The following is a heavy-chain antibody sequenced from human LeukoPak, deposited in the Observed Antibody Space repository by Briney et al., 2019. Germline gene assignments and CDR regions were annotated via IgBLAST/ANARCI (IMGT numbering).Heavy chain of an antibody. V-gene: IGHV4-59*08. CDR3: ARHACCGPYPFST. J-gene: IGHJ5*02. Sequence: SETLSLTCTVSGLSTSGISSSWIRQPPGKALGWIGYLSDSGTTSYNPSLKSRDSISGDTSRSQFSLNLTSVPAADTAVYYCARHACCGPYPFSTWGQGALVTVSS. CDR2: LSDSGTT. D-gene: IGHD2-21*01. CDR1: GLSTSGIS.